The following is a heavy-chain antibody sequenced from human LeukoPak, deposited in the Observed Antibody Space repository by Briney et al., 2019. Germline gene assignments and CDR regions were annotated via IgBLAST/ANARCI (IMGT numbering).Heavy chain of an antibody. CDR3: ARGSSWYPFDY. CDR2: INPSGGST. V-gene: IGHV1-46*01. CDR1: GYTFTSYY. Sequence: ASVTVSCKASGYTFTSYYMHWVRQAPGQGLEWMGIINPSGGSTSHAQKFQGRVTMTRDTSTSTVYMELSSLRSEDTAVYYCARGSSWYPFDYWGQGTLVTVSS. D-gene: IGHD6-13*01. J-gene: IGHJ4*02.